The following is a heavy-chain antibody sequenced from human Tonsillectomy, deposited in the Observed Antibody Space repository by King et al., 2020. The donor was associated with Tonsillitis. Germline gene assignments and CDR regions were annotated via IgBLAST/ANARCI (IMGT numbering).Heavy chain of an antibody. D-gene: IGHD6-19*01. CDR3: AKAIMVAGGLYYYYGMDV. CDR1: GFTFDDYT. V-gene: IGHV3-43*01. CDR2: ISWDGGST. J-gene: IGHJ6*02. Sequence: VQLVESGGVVVQPGGSLRLSCAASGFTFDDYTMHWVRQAPGKGLEWVSLISWDGGSTYYADSVKGRFTISRDNSKNSLYLQMNSLRTEDTALYYCAKAIMVAGGLYYYYGMDVWGQGTTVTVSS.